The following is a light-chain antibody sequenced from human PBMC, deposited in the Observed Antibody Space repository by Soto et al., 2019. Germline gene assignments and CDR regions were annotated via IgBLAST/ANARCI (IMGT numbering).Light chain of an antibody. CDR2: DVS. J-gene: IGLJ1*01. V-gene: IGLV2-14*01. Sequence: QSAVSQLVSVLGAPGPALSIIPPGNSREGCGDKYVSWYQQHPGKAPKFMIYDVSNRPSAVSNRFSGSKSGNTASLTISGLQAEDEADYYCSSYTTSNTGQRVFGTGTKVTV. CDR1: SREGCGDKY. CDR3: SSYTTSNTGQRV.